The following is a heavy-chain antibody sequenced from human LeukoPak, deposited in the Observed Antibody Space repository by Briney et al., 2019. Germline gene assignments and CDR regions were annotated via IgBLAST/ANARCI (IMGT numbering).Heavy chain of an antibody. D-gene: IGHD3-10*01. J-gene: IGHJ5*02. V-gene: IGHV4-34*01. CDR3: AIKRGLRESGWFDP. CDR1: GVSFSGYY. Sequence: SETLSLTCAVYGVSFSGYYWSWIRQSPGKGLEWIGGINHSGSTNYNPSLKSRVTISIDTSKNQFSLNVNSVTAADTAIYYCAIKRGLRESGWFDPWGQGALVTVSS. CDR2: INHSGST.